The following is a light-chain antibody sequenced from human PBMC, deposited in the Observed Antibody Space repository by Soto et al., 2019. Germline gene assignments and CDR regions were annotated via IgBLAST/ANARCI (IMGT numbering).Light chain of an antibody. J-gene: IGKJ3*01. Sequence: EIVLTQSPAILSVSPGERATLSCRASQSISRSLAWYQQKPGQAPRLLISDASTRATGIPARFSGSGSGTEFTLTISSLQSEDFAVYYCQQRSNWPPEFGPGTKVDIK. CDR3: QQRSNWPPE. CDR1: QSISRS. CDR2: DAS. V-gene: IGKV3-15*01.